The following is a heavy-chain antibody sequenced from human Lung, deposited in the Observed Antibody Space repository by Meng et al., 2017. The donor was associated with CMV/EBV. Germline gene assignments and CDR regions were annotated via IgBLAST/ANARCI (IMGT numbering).Heavy chain of an antibody. Sequence: SGXXLVXPTQTLTLTCTFSGFSLSTSGVGVVWIRQPPGKALEWLALIYWNDDKRYSPSLKSRLTITKDTSKNQVVLTMTNMDPVDTATYYCAHSRNLNTLIYWXQGTLVTVSS. CDR2: IYWNDDK. CDR1: GFSLSTSGVG. V-gene: IGHV2-5*01. J-gene: IGHJ4*02. D-gene: IGHD1-14*01. CDR3: AHSRNLNTLIY.